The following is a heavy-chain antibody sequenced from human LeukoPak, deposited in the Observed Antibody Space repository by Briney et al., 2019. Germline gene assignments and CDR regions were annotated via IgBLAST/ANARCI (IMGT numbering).Heavy chain of an antibody. V-gene: IGHV1-8*03. Sequence: GASVKVSCKASGYTFTSYDINWVRQATGQGLGWMGWMNPNSGNTGYAQKFQGRVTITRNTSISTAYMELSSLRSEDTAVYYCARGTGTSRRYYYYMDVWGKGTTVTVSS. CDR3: ARGTGTSRRYYYYMDV. J-gene: IGHJ6*03. CDR1: GYTFTSYD. CDR2: MNPNSGNT. D-gene: IGHD1-7*01.